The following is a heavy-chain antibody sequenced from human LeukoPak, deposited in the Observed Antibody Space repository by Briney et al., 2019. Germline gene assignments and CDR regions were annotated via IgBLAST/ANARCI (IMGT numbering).Heavy chain of an antibody. D-gene: IGHD2-2*01. CDR3: ARRSEYQLLSFDY. V-gene: IGHV4-59*08. CDR1: GGSISSYY. J-gene: IGHJ4*02. CDR2: IYYSGST. Sequence: SETLSLTCTVSGGSISSYYWSWIRQPPGKGLEWIGYIYYSGSTNYNPSLKSRVTISVDTPKNQFSLKLSSVTAADTAVYYCARRSEYQLLSFDYWGQGTLVTVSS.